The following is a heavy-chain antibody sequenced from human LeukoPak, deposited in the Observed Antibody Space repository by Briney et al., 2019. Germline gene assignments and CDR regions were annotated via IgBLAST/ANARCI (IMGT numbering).Heavy chain of an antibody. CDR1: GFTFSSYW. D-gene: IGHD3-22*01. CDR3: ARVGSTDSLHAFDI. CDR2: INSDGRMT. V-gene: IGHV3-74*01. Sequence: QPGGSLRVSCAASGFTFSSYWMDWVRQVPGKGLVWVSGINSDGRMTRYAGSVKGRFTISRDNAKNTLYLQMSSLRAEDTAVYYCARVGSTDSLHAFDIWGQGTTVTVSS. J-gene: IGHJ3*02.